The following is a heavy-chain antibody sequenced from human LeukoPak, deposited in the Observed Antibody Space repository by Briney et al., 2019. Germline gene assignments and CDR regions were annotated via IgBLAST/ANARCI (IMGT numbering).Heavy chain of an antibody. D-gene: IGHD6-13*01. V-gene: IGHV4-38-2*01. CDR2: IYHSGST. J-gene: IGHJ5*02. Sequence: SETLSLTCAVSGYSISSGYYWGWIRQPPGKGLEWIGSIYHSGSTYYKPSLKSRVTISVDTSKNQFSLKLSSETAADTAVYYCARHPDGYSSSWYSSPWGQGTLVTVSS. CDR3: ARHPDGYSSSWYSSP. CDR1: GYSISSGYY.